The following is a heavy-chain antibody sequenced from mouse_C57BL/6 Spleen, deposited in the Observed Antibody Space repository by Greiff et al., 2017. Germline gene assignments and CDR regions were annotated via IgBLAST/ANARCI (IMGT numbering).Heavy chain of an antibody. D-gene: IGHD1-1*01. Sequence: QVQLQQSGAELVKPGASVKMSCKASGYTFTSYWITWVKQRPGQGLEWIGDIYPGSGSTNYNEKFKSKATLTVDTSSSTAYMQLSSLTSEDSAVYDCARDYGGDAMDYWGQGTSVTVSS. CDR1: GYTFTSYW. J-gene: IGHJ4*01. V-gene: IGHV1-55*01. CDR2: IYPGSGST. CDR3: ARDYGGDAMDY.